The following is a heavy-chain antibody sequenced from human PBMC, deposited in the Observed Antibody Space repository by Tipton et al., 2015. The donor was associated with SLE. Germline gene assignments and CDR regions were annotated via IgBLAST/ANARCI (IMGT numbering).Heavy chain of an antibody. CDR2: ISWNSGSI. J-gene: IGHJ6*03. Sequence: RSLRLSCAVSEFNLRTYWMNWVRQAPGKGLEWVSGISWNSGSIGYADSVKGRFTISRDNAKNSLYLQMNSLRAEDTALYYCAKDRSDGYMDVWGKGTTVTVSS. CDR1: EFNLRTYW. V-gene: IGHV3-9*01. D-gene: IGHD1-26*01. CDR3: AKDRSDGYMDV.